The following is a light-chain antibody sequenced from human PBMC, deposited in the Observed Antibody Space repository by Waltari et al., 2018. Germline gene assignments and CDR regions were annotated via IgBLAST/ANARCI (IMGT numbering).Light chain of an antibody. J-gene: IGLJ2*01. CDR1: SSDVGGYNS. V-gene: IGLV2-11*01. CDR2: DVS. Sequence: QSALTQPRSVSGSPGQSVTISCTGTSSDVGGYNSTSWYQQHPGKAPKLRIYDVSKRPSGVPDGVSGSKSGNTASLTNSGLQAEDEADYYCCSYAGSYTYVVFGGGTKLTVL. CDR3: CSYAGSYTYVV.